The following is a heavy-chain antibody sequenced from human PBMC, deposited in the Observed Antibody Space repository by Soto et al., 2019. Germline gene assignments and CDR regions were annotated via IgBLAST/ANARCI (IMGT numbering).Heavy chain of an antibody. CDR3: ARDEFGGAYDFWH. Sequence: EVQLVESGGGLAQPGGSVRLSCAASEFAVINYFMAWVRQAPGKGLEWVSVISNGGDTYYADSVKGRFTISRDNSKNTLYLQMNTLRVEDTAVYYCARDEFGGAYDFWHGGQGTLVIVSS. D-gene: IGHD3-3*01. J-gene: IGHJ4*02. CDR2: ISNGGDT. CDR1: EFAVINYF. V-gene: IGHV3-66*01.